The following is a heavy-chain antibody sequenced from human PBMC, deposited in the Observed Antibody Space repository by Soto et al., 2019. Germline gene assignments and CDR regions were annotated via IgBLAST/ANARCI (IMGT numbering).Heavy chain of an antibody. CDR3: AKEASYCSSTSCPVRLNDY. CDR1: GFTFSSYA. D-gene: IGHD2-2*01. V-gene: IGHV3-23*01. Sequence: GGSLRLSCAASGFTFSSYAMSWVRQAPGKGLEWVSAISGSGGSTYYADSVKGRFTISRDNSKNTRYLQMNSLRAEDTAVYYCAKEASYCSSTSCPVRLNDYWGQGTLVTVSS. CDR2: ISGSGGST. J-gene: IGHJ4*02.